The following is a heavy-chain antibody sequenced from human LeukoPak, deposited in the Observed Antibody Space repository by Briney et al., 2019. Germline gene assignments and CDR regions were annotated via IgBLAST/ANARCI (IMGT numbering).Heavy chain of an antibody. V-gene: IGHV3-21*01. Sequence: GGSLRLSCAASGFTFSSYSMNWVRQAPGKGLEWVSSISSSSSYIYYADSVKGRFTISRDNAKNSLYLQMNSLRAEDTAVYYCARDLVVVVAATHDYWGQGTLVTVPS. CDR3: ARDLVVVVAATHDY. CDR1: GFTFSSYS. CDR2: ISSSSSYI. D-gene: IGHD2-15*01. J-gene: IGHJ4*02.